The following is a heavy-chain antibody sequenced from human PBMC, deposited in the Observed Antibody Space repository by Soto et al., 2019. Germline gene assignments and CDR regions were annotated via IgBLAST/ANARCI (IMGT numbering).Heavy chain of an antibody. CDR2: IIPIFGTA. V-gene: IGHV1-69*06. J-gene: IGHJ6*02. CDR1: GGTFRSYA. D-gene: IGHD2-2*02. Sequence: QVQLVQSGAEVKKPGSSVKVSCKASGGTFRSYAISWVRQAPGQGLEWMGGIIPIFGTANYAQKFQGRVTSTADKSTSTAYMELSSLRSEDTAVYYCARDTIVVVPAAIPDYYYYYGMDVWGQGTTVTVSS. CDR3: ARDTIVVVPAAIPDYYYYYGMDV.